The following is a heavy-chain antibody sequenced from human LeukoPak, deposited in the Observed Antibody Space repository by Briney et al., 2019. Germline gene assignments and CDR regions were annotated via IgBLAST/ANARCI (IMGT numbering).Heavy chain of an antibody. J-gene: IGHJ4*01. V-gene: IGHV4-39*01. CDR3: LRSHGAY. CDR2: MSHSGTS. D-gene: IGHD4-17*01. Sequence: SETLSLTCTVSGGSVSSSSYYWGWVRQPPGKGLEWIGLMSHSGTSAYNPSLEGRLTISVDTSKNQFSLRLTSVTAADTAVYYCLRSHGAYWGHGTLVTVYS. CDR1: GGSVSSSSYY.